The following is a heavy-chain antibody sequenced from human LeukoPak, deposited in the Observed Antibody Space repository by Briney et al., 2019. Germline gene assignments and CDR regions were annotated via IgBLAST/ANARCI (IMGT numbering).Heavy chain of an antibody. CDR2: ISGSGNDI. CDR3: GTHAGRTGSDD. J-gene: IGHJ4*02. Sequence: PGGSLRLSCATSGFIFSGYYMSWIRQAPGNGLEWVSYISGSGNDISYADSVKGRFTISRDNAKGSLYLQMNSLRAADTAVYYCGTHAGRTGSDDWGQGTLVTVSS. CDR1: GFIFSGYY. D-gene: IGHD3/OR15-3a*01. V-gene: IGHV3-11*01.